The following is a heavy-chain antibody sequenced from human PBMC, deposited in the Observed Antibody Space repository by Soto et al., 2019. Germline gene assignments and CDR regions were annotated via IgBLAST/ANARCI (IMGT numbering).Heavy chain of an antibody. CDR2: IYYSGST. Sequence: QVQLQESGPGLVKPSQTLSLTCTVSGGSISSGGYYWSWIRQHPGKGLEWIGYIYYSGSTYYNPSLKSRFTISVDTSKNQFSLKLSSVTAADTAVYYCARGSYYYDSSGHRGAFDIWGQGTMVTVSS. J-gene: IGHJ3*02. D-gene: IGHD3-22*01. CDR1: GGSISSGGYY. V-gene: IGHV4-31*03. CDR3: ARGSYYYDSSGHRGAFDI.